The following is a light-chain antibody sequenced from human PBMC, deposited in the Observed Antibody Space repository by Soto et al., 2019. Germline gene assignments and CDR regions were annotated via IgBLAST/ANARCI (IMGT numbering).Light chain of an antibody. CDR2: DVS. V-gene: IGLV2-14*01. J-gene: IGLJ1*01. Sequence: QSVLTQPASVSGSPGQSITISCTGTSSDVGGYNYVSWYQQHPGKAPKLMIYDVSNRPSGVSNRFSGSKSGNTASLTISGLQAEDEVDYYCSSYTSSSAWVFGTGTKLTVL. CDR1: SSDVGGYNY. CDR3: SSYTSSSAWV.